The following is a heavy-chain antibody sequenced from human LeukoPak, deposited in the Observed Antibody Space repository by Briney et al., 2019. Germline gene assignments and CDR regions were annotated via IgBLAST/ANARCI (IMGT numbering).Heavy chain of an antibody. CDR2: INHSGST. J-gene: IGHJ4*02. CDR1: RGSFSGYY. D-gene: IGHD5-12*01. Sequence: SETLSLTCAVYRGSFSGYYWSWIRQPPGKGLEWIGEINHSGSTDYNPSLKSRVTISVDTSKNQFSLRLSSVTAADTAVYYCARGVRGYTLRRSHYFDHWGQGTLVTVSS. CDR3: ARGVRGYTLRRSHYFDH. V-gene: IGHV4-34*01.